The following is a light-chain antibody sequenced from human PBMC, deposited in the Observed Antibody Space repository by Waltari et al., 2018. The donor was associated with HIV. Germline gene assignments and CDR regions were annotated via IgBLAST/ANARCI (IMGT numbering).Light chain of an antibody. CDR2: SAS. CDR1: QDIGSY. Sequence: IRVPQSPSLISASRGDRVTITCRASQDIGSYLAWYQQKPGKAPSLLIHSASTLQSGVPSSFSGIGSGTEFTLTISCLQSEDFAIYYCQQYYSYPLTFGGGTKVEF. J-gene: IGKJ4*01. CDR3: QQYYSYPLT. V-gene: IGKV1-8*01.